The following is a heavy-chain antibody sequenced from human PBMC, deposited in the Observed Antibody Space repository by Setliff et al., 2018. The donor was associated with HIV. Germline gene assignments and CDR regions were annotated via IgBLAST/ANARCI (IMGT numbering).Heavy chain of an antibody. Sequence: GGSLRLSCEASGVTFSDYDFHWVRQAAGKGLEWVSAIGTGGDTYYVDSVKGRFTISRENARNSLYLQMNSLRVGDTAVYYCAREIRTVYTGGHYFYGIDVWGQGTAVTVSS. D-gene: IGHD3-16*01. CDR1: GVTFSDYD. J-gene: IGHJ6*02. V-gene: IGHV3-13*01. CDR3: AREIRTVYTGGHYFYGIDV. CDR2: IGTGGDT.